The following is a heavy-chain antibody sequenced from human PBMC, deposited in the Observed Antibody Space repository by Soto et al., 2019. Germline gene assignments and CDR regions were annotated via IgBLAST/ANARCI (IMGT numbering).Heavy chain of an antibody. Sequence: PGESLKISCKGSGYSFTSYGISWVRQAPGQGLEWVGWISAYNGNTNYAQKLQGRVTMTTDTSTSTAYMERRSLRSDDTAVYYCARVRVDCSSTSCKNPYYYYGMDVWGQGTTVTVSS. CDR1: GYSFTSYG. V-gene: IGHV1-18*01. D-gene: IGHD2-2*01. CDR3: ARVRVDCSSTSCKNPYYYYGMDV. CDR2: ISAYNGNT. J-gene: IGHJ6*02.